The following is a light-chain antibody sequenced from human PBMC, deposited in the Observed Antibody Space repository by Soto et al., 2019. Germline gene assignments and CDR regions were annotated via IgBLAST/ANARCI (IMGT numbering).Light chain of an antibody. J-gene: IGKJ2*01. CDR2: GAS. CDR3: HQYATSPFT. Sequence: EIVLTQSPGTLSLSPGERATLSCRASQSVSSTYLAWYQHKPGQAPRLLIYGASSRATGIPDRFSGSGSGTDFTLTISGVEPEDFAVYYCHQYATSPFTFGQGTKLEI. CDR1: QSVSSTY. V-gene: IGKV3-20*01.